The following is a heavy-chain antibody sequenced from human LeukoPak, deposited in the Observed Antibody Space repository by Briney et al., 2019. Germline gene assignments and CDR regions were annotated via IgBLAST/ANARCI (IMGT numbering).Heavy chain of an antibody. CDR1: GYTFTGYY. D-gene: IGHD3-22*01. V-gene: IGHV1-2*02. CDR3: ARVDYYDSSGYYPGFDP. J-gene: IGHJ5*02. Sequence: ASVKVSCKASGYTFTGYYMHWVRQAPGQGLEWMGWINPNSGATNYAQKFQGRVTMTRDTSISTAYMELSRLRSDDTPVYYCARVDYYDSSGYYPGFDPWGQGTLVTVSS. CDR2: INPNSGAT.